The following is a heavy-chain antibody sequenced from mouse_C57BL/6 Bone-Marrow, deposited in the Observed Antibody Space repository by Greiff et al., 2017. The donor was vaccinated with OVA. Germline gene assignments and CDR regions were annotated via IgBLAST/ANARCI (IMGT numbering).Heavy chain of an antibody. Sequence: VKLQQPGAELVMPGASVKLSCKASGYTFTSYWMHWVKQRPGQGLEWIGEIDPSDSYTNYNQKFKGKSTLTVDKSSSTAYMQLSSLTSEDSAVYYCATLYDYGDYWGQGTTLTVSS. CDR3: ATLYDYGDY. V-gene: IGHV1-69*01. CDR1: GYTFTSYW. CDR2: IDPSDSYT. J-gene: IGHJ2*01. D-gene: IGHD2-4*01.